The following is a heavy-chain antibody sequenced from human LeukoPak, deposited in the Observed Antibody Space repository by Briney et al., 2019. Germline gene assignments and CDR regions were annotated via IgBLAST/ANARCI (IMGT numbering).Heavy chain of an antibody. CDR3: ARGQGMRNPTHPAEDY. D-gene: IGHD1-14*01. CDR2: INPNSGGT. CDR1: GYTFTGYY. Sequence: GASVKVSCKASGYTFTGYYMHWVRQAPGQGLEWMGWINPNSGGTNYAQKFQGRVTMTRDTSISTAYMELSRLRSDDTAVYYCARGQGMRNPTHPAEDYWGQGTLVAVSS. V-gene: IGHV1-2*02. J-gene: IGHJ4*02.